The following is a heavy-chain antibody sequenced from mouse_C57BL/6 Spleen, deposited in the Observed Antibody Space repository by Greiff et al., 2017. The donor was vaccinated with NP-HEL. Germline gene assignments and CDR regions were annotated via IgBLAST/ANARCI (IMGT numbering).Heavy chain of an antibody. V-gene: IGHV1-52*01. Sequence: QVQLQQPGAELVRPGSSVKLSCKASGYTFTSYWMHWVKQRPIQGLEWIGNIDPSDSETHYNQKFKDKATLTVDKSSSTAYMQLSSLTSEDSAVYYCASGDYDGYYFDYWGQGSTLTVSS. D-gene: IGHD2-4*01. J-gene: IGHJ2*01. CDR2: IDPSDSET. CDR3: ASGDYDGYYFDY. CDR1: GYTFTSYW.